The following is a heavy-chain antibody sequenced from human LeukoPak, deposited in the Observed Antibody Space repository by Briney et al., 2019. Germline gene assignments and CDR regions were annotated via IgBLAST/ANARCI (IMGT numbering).Heavy chain of an antibody. D-gene: IGHD2/OR15-2a*01. CDR3: ARGAIVYDY. CDR1: GDSVSSNSAA. J-gene: IGHJ4*02. Sequence: PSQTRSLTWAISGDSVSSNSAAWNWIRQSPSRGLEWPARTYYTPTRYNDYAVSVKSRVTINPDASKNQFSLQLNSVAPEDTAVYYCARGAIVYDYWGQGTLVTVSS. CDR2: TYYTPTRYN. V-gene: IGHV6-1*01.